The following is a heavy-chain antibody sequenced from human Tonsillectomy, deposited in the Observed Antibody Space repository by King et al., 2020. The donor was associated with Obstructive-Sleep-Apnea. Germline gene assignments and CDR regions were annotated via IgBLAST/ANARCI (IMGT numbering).Heavy chain of an antibody. J-gene: IGHJ5*02. CDR1: GLTFSNYG. CDR2: VSHVGSTQ. Sequence: HVQLVESGGGVAQPGRSLRLSCVGSGLTFSNYGMHWVRQAPGKGLEWVAVVSHVGSTQYYEDSVKGRFTISKDNSKNSVYLQMNSLRIEDTAVYYCVRRGEVGVPWDPLVGPWGQGTPVIVSS. V-gene: IGHV3-30*03. CDR3: VRRGEVGVPWDPLVGP. D-gene: IGHD3-3*01.